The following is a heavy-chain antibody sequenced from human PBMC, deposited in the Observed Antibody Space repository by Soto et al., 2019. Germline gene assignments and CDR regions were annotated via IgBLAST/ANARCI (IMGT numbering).Heavy chain of an antibody. CDR2: TNSDGSDT. Sequence: GGSLRLSCAASGFTFSSYWMYWVRQAPGKGLVWASRTNSDGSDTSYADSVKGRFTISRDNAKNTLYLQMNSLRAEDTAVYYCARDRGWSLFDYWGQGTLVTVSS. CDR3: ARDRGWSLFDY. V-gene: IGHV3-74*01. CDR1: GFTFSSYW. J-gene: IGHJ4*02. D-gene: IGHD6-19*01.